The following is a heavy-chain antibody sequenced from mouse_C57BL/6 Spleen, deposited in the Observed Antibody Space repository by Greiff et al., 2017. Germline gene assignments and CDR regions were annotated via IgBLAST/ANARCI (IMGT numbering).Heavy chain of an antibody. CDR2: IDPEDGET. CDR3: ARGPYYGSSYGYFDV. Sequence: VQLQQSGAELVKPGASVQLSCTASGFNIKDYYMHWVKQRTEQGLEWIGRIDPEDGETKSAPKFPGKATITADTSSNTAYLQLSSRTSEDTAVYYCARGPYYGSSYGYFDVWGTGTTVTVSS. CDR1: GFNIKDYY. V-gene: IGHV14-2*01. D-gene: IGHD1-1*01. J-gene: IGHJ1*03.